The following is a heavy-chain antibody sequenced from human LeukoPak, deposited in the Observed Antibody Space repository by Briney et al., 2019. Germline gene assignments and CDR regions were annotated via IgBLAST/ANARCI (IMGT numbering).Heavy chain of an antibody. CDR2: ISAYNGNT. J-gene: IGHJ4*02. CDR1: GYTFTSYG. V-gene: IGHV1-18*01. Sequence: ASVKVSCKASGYTFTSYGISWVRQAPGQGLEWMGWISAYNGNTNYAQKLQGRVTVTTDTSTSTAYMELRSLRSDDTAVYYCAREDYYDSSGSPFDYWGQGTLVTVSS. CDR3: AREDYYDSSGSPFDY. D-gene: IGHD3-22*01.